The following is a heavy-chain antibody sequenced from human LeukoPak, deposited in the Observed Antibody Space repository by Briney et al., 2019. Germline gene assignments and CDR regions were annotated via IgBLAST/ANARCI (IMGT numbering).Heavy chain of an antibody. D-gene: IGHD2-2*01. Sequence: SVKVSCKASGGTFISYAISWVRQAPGQGLEWMGGIIPISDTASYAQEFQGRVTITADESTSTAYMELSSLRSEDTAVYYCASQLLRDREYFQHWGQGTLVTVSS. CDR1: GGTFISYA. V-gene: IGHV1-69*13. CDR2: IIPISDTA. CDR3: ASQLLRDREYFQH. J-gene: IGHJ1*01.